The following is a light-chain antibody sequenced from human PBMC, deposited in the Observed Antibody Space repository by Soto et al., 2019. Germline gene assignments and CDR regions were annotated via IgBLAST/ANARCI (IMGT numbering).Light chain of an antibody. CDR3: SSYAASNNLGV. Sequence: QSALIQPPSASGSPGQSVTISCIGTSSDVGGYNYVSWYQQHPGKAPKLMIYEVSKRPSGVPDRISGSKSGNTASLTVSGLQAEDEADYYCSSYAASNNLGVFGGGTKLTVL. V-gene: IGLV2-8*01. CDR1: SSDVGGYNY. J-gene: IGLJ2*01. CDR2: EVS.